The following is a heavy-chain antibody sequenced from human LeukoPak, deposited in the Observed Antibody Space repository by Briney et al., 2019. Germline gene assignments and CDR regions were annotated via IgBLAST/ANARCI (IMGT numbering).Heavy chain of an antibody. V-gene: IGHV1-18*01. D-gene: IGHD3-10*01. J-gene: IGHJ4*02. CDR1: GYNLTELS. CDR3: ARDFRLTVRGVILDY. CDR2: ISAYNGNT. Sequence: ASVKVSCKVSGYNLTELSMHWVRQAPGQGLEWMGWISAYNGNTNYAQKLQGRVTMTTDTSTSTAYMELRSLRSDDTAVYYCARDFRLTVRGVILDYWGQGTLVTVSS.